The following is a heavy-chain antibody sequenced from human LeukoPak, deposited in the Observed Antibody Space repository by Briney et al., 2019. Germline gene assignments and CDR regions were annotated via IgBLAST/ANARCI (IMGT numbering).Heavy chain of an antibody. CDR3: ATDYGGNSGPD. CDR2: ISHDGSNK. J-gene: IGHJ4*02. CDR1: GFTFISYG. Sequence: GGSLRLSCAASGFTFISYGMHWVRQAPGKGLEWVAVISHDGSNKYYADSVKGRFTISRDNSKNTLYLQMNSLRAEDTAMYYCATDYGGNSGPDWGQGTLATVSS. D-gene: IGHD4-23*01. V-gene: IGHV3-30*03.